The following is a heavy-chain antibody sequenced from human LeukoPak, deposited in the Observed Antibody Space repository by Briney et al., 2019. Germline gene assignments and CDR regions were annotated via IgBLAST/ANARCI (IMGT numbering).Heavy chain of an antibody. Sequence: ASEKVSCKASGYTFTGYYMHWVRQAPGQGLEWMGWINPNSGGTNYAQKFQGRVTMTRDTSISTAYMELSRLRSDDTAVYYCARDVKVRGTSKYYFDYWGQGTLVTVSS. CDR2: INPNSGGT. V-gene: IGHV1-2*02. J-gene: IGHJ4*02. CDR3: ARDVKVRGTSKYYFDY. CDR1: GYTFTGYY. D-gene: IGHD3-10*01.